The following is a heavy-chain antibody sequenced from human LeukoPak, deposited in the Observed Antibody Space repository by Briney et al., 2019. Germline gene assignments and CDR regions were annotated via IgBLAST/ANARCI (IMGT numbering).Heavy chain of an antibody. D-gene: IGHD3-22*01. CDR1: GGTFSSYA. CDR3: ARDLLDYYDSSGYDAFDI. Sequence: ASVKVSCKASGGTFSSYAISWVRQAPGQGLEWMGGIIPIFGTANYAQKFQGRVTITADESTSTAYMELCSLRSEDTAVYYCARDLLDYYDSSGYDAFDIWGQGTMVTVSS. V-gene: IGHV1-69*01. J-gene: IGHJ3*02. CDR2: IIPIFGTA.